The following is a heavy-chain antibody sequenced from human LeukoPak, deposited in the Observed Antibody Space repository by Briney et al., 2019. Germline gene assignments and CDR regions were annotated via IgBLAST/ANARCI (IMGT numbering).Heavy chain of an antibody. J-gene: IGHJ4*02. CDR1: GFTFSSYD. Sequence: PGGSLRLSCAASGFTFSSYDMHWVRQATGKGLEWVSAIGTAGDTYYPGSVKGRFTISRENAKNSLYLQMNSLRAGDTAVYYCARAPSLTLPDYWGQRTLVTVSS. D-gene: IGHD3-9*01. V-gene: IGHV3-13*01. CDR3: ARAPSLTLPDY. CDR2: IGTAGDT.